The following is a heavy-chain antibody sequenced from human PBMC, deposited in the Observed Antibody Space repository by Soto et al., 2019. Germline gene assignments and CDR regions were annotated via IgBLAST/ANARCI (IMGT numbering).Heavy chain of an antibody. CDR1: GFTFSSYA. D-gene: IGHD5-18*01. CDR3: EKDREGTAMGMYYCAY. J-gene: IGHJ4*02. V-gene: IGHV3-23*01. CDR2: ISGSGGRT. Sequence: EVQLLESGGGLVQPGGSLRLSCAASGFTFSSYAMSWVRQAPGKGLEWVSAISGSGGRTYYADSVKGRFTISKDNSKNTLYLQMNSLRAEDTAVYYCEKDREGTAMGMYYCAYWGQGTLVTVSS.